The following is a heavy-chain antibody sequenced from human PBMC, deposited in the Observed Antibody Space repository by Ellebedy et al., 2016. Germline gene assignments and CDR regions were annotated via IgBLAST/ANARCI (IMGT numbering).Heavy chain of an antibody. CDR3: ARDPRDGYLDGFDV. V-gene: IGHV4-61*01. CDR2: VYSSGNT. D-gene: IGHD5-24*01. CDR1: GYSISSGYY. J-gene: IGHJ3*01. Sequence: SETLSLTXTVSGYSISSGYYWGWIRQPPGKGLEWIGYVYSSGNTNYNPSLKSRLTISVDTSKKQFSLDLRSVTAADTAVYYCARDPRDGYLDGFDVWGQGTMVTVSS.